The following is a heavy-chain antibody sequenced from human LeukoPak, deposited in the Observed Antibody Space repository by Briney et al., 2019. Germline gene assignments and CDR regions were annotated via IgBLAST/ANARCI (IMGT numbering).Heavy chain of an antibody. Sequence: PSETLSLTCTVSGGSISSGGYYWSWIRQHPGKGLEWIGYIYYSGSTYYNPSLKSRVTISVDTSKNQFSLKLSSVTAADTAVYYCARRAEAARPQRYYYYMDVWGKGTTVTVSS. V-gene: IGHV4-31*03. D-gene: IGHD6-6*01. CDR2: IYYSGST. CDR1: GGSISSGGYY. CDR3: ARRAEAARPQRYYYYMDV. J-gene: IGHJ6*03.